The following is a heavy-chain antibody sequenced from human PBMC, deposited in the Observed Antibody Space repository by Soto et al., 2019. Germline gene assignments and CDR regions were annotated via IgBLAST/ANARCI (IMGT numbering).Heavy chain of an antibody. D-gene: IGHD4-17*01. V-gene: IGHV3-30*18. CDR2: ISYDGSNT. Sequence: PGGSLRRSCVASGFTFSICGMHWVRQAPGKVLKWVSFISYDGSNTYFEDSVKGRFTISRDNSKNTVYLQLNSLRNEDTAVYYCAKEKPTARWYFDPWGHGTQVTVSS. CDR1: GFTFSICG. J-gene: IGHJ4*01. CDR3: AKEKPTARWYFDP.